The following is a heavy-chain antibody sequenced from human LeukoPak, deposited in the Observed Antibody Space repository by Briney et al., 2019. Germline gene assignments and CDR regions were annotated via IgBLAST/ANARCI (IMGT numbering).Heavy chain of an antibody. CDR2: IYSSGST. Sequence: PETLSLTCAVSGGSISSYYWSWIRQAAGKGLEWIGRIYSSGSTNYNPSLKSRVTMSVDTSKNQFSLKLNSVTAADTAVYYCARATGLDSSSWVDLYYFDYWGQGTLVTVSS. CDR3: ARATGLDSSSWVDLYYFDY. CDR1: GGSISSYY. V-gene: IGHV4-4*07. J-gene: IGHJ4*02. D-gene: IGHD6-13*01.